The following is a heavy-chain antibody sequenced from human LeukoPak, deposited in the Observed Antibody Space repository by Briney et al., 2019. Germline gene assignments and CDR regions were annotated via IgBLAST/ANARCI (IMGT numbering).Heavy chain of an antibody. J-gene: IGHJ6*02. CDR3: ATEGSTISYGMDV. CDR2: IIPIFGIA. V-gene: IGHV1-69*04. D-gene: IGHD3-3*01. Sequence: SVKVSCKASGGTFSSYAISWVRQAPGQGLEWMGRIIPIFGIANYAQKFQGRVTITADKSTSTAYMELSSLRSEDTAVYYCATEGSTISYGMDVWGQGITVTVSS. CDR1: GGTFSSYA.